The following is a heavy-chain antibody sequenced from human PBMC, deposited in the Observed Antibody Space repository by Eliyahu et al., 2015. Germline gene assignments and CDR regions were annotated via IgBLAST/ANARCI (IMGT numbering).Heavy chain of an antibody. CDR1: GFTFXNXA. CDR2: MSRGGDFI. V-gene: IGHV3-23*01. CDR3: AREYADENPIHYDY. D-gene: IGHD1-26*01. J-gene: IGHJ4*02. Sequence: EVQLLESGGGLVQPGGXLRLSCAASGFTFXNXAMSWVRRAPGKGLEWVSAMSRGGDFIYYGESVKGRFTISRDNSKGTLYLQMNSLRVEDTAVYYCAREYADENPIHYDYWGQGTLVTVSS.